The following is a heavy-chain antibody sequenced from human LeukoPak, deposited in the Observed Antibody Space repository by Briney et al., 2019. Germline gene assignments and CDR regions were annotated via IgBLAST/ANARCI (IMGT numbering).Heavy chain of an antibody. J-gene: IGHJ4*02. CDR2: INGDGNTI. CDR1: GFTFDDYV. D-gene: IGHD1-26*01. V-gene: IGHV3-74*01. CDR3: ARGKSGSYGLEDY. Sequence: GGSLRLSRAASGFTFDDYVMHWVRQAPGKGLVWVSRINGDGNTINYADSVRGRFTISRDNAKNTLYLLMNSLRAEDTAVYYCARGKSGSYGLEDYLGQGTLVTVSS.